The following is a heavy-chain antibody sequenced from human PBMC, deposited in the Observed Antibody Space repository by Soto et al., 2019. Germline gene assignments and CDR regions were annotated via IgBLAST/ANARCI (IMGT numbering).Heavy chain of an antibody. V-gene: IGHV3-23*01. Sequence: GGSLRLSCAASGFTFSSYAMSWVRQAPGKGLEWVSAISGGGGSTYYADSVEGRFTVSRDNSKNTLYLQMNSLRAEDTAVYYCAKVPPPNIVATMAYFDCWGQGTLVTVSS. J-gene: IGHJ4*02. CDR2: ISGGGGST. D-gene: IGHD5-12*01. CDR1: GFTFSSYA. CDR3: AKVPPPNIVATMAYFDC.